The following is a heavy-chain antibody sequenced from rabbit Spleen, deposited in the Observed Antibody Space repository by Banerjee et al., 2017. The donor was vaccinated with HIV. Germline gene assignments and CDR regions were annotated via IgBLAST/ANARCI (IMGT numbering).Heavy chain of an antibody. CDR1: GFSFSINDY. CDR3: VRDPVSDWYTFDL. D-gene: IGHD2-1*01. Sequence: QEQLVESGGGLVQPERSLTLTCTTSGFSFSINDYMCWVRQAPGKGLEWIACTAGGRSAFTYYASWAKGRFTISKTSSTTVTLQMTSLTAADTATYFCVRDPVSDWYTFDLWGPGTLVTVS. CDR2: TAGGRSAFT. V-gene: IGHV1S45*01. J-gene: IGHJ4*01.